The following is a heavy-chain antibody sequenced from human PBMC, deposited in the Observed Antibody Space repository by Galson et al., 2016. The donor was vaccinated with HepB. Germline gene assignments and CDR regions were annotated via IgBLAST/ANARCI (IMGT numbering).Heavy chain of an antibody. J-gene: IGHJ4*02. CDR2: ISGSGDRT. D-gene: IGHD2-21*01. Sequence: SLRLSCAASGFTFSTSPMSWVRRAPGKGLEWLSSISGSGDRTYYTDSVKGRFTIPRDTSKNTLYLQTSSLRVDDTALYYCTRDPASYNWGQGTLVLVSS. V-gene: IGHV3-23*01. CDR1: GFTFSTSP. CDR3: TRDPASYN.